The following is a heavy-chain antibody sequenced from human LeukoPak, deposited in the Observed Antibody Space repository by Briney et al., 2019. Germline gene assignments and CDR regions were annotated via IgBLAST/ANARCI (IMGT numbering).Heavy chain of an antibody. CDR2: INSSGGST. D-gene: IGHD6-19*01. CDR3: ASPYLGYSSGGDAFDI. V-gene: IGHV1-46*01. J-gene: IGHJ3*02. CDR1: GYTFTSYY. Sequence: ASVKVSCKASGYTFTSYYMHWVRQAPGQGLEWMGIINSSGGSTSYAQKFQGRVTMTRDTSTSTVYMELSSLRSEDTAVYYCASPYLGYSSGGDAFDIWGQGTMVTVSS.